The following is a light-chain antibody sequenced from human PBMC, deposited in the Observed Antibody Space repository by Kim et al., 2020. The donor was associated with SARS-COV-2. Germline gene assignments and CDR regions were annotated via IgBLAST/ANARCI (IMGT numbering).Light chain of an antibody. CDR3: QQYSSLIT. CDR1: QGVSSNF. CDR2: DTS. J-gene: IGKJ5*01. V-gene: IGKV3-20*01. Sequence: LSRGQRATLSGGASQGVSSNFLAWYQKKPAQAPRLLIYDTSTRATGIPDRFSGSVSGTDFTLTISRLEPEDFAVYYCQQYSSLITFGEGTRLEIK.